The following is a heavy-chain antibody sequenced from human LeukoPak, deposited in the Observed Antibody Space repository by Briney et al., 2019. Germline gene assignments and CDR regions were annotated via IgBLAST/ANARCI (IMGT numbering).Heavy chain of an antibody. J-gene: IGHJ5*02. Sequence: ASVKVSCKASRYTFTSYYMHRVRQAPGQGLEWMGIINPSGGSTSYAQKFQGRVTMTRDMSTSTVYMELSSLRSDDTAVYYCARDGSKLELYCSSTSCYVSWFDPWGQGTLVTVSS. CDR2: INPSGGST. CDR1: RYTFTSYY. V-gene: IGHV1-46*01. CDR3: ARDGSKLELYCSSTSCYVSWFDP. D-gene: IGHD2-2*01.